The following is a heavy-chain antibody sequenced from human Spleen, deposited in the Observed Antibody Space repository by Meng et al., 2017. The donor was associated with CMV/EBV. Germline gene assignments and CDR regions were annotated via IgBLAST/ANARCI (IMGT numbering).Heavy chain of an antibody. J-gene: IGHJ3*02. CDR1: GFTFSTYS. Sequence: GESLKISCAASGFTFSTYSINWVRQAPGKGLEWVSSISGNSNYIYYAESVKGRFTISRDNAKNSLYLQMNSLRAEDTTVYYCARDRGGLRMGFDAFDIWGQGTVVTVSS. V-gene: IGHV3-21*01. CDR2: ISGNSNYI. D-gene: IGHD4-17*01. CDR3: ARDRGGLRMGFDAFDI.